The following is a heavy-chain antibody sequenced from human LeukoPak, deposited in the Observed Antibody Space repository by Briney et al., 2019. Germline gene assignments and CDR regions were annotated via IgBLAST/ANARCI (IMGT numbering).Heavy chain of an antibody. V-gene: IGHV1-2*02. J-gene: IGHJ3*02. Sequence: ASVKVSCKASGYTFTGYYMHWVRQAPGQGLEWMGWINPNSGGTNYAQKFQGRVTMTRDTSISTAYMELSRLRSDDTAVYYCAILDDYGDYPDAFDIWGQGTMVTLSS. CDR2: INPNSGGT. CDR1: GYTFTGYY. D-gene: IGHD4-17*01. CDR3: AILDDYGDYPDAFDI.